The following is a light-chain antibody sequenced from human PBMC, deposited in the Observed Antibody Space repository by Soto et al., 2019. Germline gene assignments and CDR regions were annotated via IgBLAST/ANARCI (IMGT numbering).Light chain of an antibody. CDR1: SSDVGRYNY. Sequence: QSALTQPPSASASPGQSVTISCTGTSSDVGRYNYVSWYQQHPGKAPKLIIYEVTKRPSGVPDRFSGSKSDNTASLTVSGLQAEDEADYYCSSYAGNNNLIFGGGTKVTVL. CDR3: SSYAGNNNLI. CDR2: EVT. J-gene: IGLJ2*01. V-gene: IGLV2-8*01.